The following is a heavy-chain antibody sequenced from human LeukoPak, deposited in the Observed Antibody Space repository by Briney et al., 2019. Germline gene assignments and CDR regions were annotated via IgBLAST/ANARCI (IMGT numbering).Heavy chain of an antibody. CDR2: IVVGSGNT. V-gene: IGHV1-58*02. CDR1: GFTFTNSA. J-gene: IGHJ4*02. CDR3: AADLNLGNRGRLAATLFDY. D-gene: IGHD2-15*01. Sequence: SVKVSCKASGFTFTNSAMQWVRQARGQRLEWIGWIVVGSGNTNYAQKFQERVTITRDMSTSTAYMELSSLRSEDTAVYYCAADLNLGNRGRLAATLFDYWGQGTLVTVSS.